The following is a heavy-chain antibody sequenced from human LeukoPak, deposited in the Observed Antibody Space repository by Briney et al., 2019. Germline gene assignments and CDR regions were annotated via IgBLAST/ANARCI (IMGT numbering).Heavy chain of an antibody. D-gene: IGHD6-19*01. CDR3: AREYLAVAGLSFDY. CDR1: GCTFTGYY. CDR2: INPNSGGT. Sequence: ASVKVSCKASGCTFTGYYMHWVRQAPGQGLEWMGWINPNSGGTNYAQKFQGRVTMTRDTSISTAYMELSRLRSDDTAVYYCAREYLAVAGLSFDYWGQGTLVTVSS. V-gene: IGHV1-2*02. J-gene: IGHJ4*02.